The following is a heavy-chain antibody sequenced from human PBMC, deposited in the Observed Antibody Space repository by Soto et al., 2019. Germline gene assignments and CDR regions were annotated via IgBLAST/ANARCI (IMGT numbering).Heavy chain of an antibody. J-gene: IGHJ4*02. V-gene: IGHV1-8*01. D-gene: IGHD2-15*01. CDR1: GNSFSRYD. Sequence: GASVKVSCKASGNSFSRYDIHWVRQATGHGLEWMGWMNPRSGSTGYAQNFRGRVTMTRDSATGTAYMDLSSLRYEDTAIYFCTRARGAETFDFWGQGSQVTVS. CDR2: MNPRSGST. CDR3: TRARGAETFDF.